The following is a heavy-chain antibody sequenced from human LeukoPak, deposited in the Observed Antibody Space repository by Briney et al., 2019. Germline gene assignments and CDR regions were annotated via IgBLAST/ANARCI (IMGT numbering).Heavy chain of an antibody. J-gene: IGHJ6*03. CDR3: AKRHCSGGSCYSGGNYYYMDV. D-gene: IGHD2-15*01. V-gene: IGHV3-48*03. Sequence: PGGSLRLSCAASGFTFSSYEMNWVRQAPGKGLEWVSYISSSGSTIYYADSVKGRFTISRDNSKNTLYLQMNSLRAEDTAVYYCAKRHCSGGSCYSGGNYYYMDVWGKGTTVTISS. CDR1: GFTFSSYE. CDR2: ISSSGSTI.